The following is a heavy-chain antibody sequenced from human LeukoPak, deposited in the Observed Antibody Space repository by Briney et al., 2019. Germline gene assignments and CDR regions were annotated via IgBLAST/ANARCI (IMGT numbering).Heavy chain of an antibody. Sequence: SETLSLTCTVAGGSINNYYWSWIRQPAGKGLEWIGRIYTSGSTNYNPSLKSRVTMSVDTSKNQFSLKLSSVTAADTAVYYCARGPTVTTDGDYYYYYYMDVWGKGTTVTVSS. V-gene: IGHV4-4*07. CDR1: GGSINNYY. CDR2: IYTSGST. D-gene: IGHD4-17*01. CDR3: ARGPTVTTDGDYYYYYYMDV. J-gene: IGHJ6*03.